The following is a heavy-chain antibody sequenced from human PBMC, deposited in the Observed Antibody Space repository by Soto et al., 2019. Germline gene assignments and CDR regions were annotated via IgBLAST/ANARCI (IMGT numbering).Heavy chain of an antibody. CDR2: FDPEDGET. Sequence: QVQLVQSGAEVKKPGASVKVSCKVSGYTLTELSMHWVRQAPGKGLEWMGGFDPEDGETIYAQKFQGRVTMTEDTSKDAAYVELSSLRFEDTAVYSCATPPPPVHIVVVFAIRAFWYFDLWGRGAQVTDAS. CDR1: GYTLTELS. V-gene: IGHV1-24*01. J-gene: IGHJ2*01. D-gene: IGHD2-21*01. CDR3: ATPPPPVHIVVVFAIRAFWYFDL.